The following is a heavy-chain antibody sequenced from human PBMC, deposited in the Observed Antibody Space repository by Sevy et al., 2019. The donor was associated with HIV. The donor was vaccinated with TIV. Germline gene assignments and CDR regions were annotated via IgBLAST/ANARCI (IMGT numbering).Heavy chain of an antibody. CDR1: GYSFTNYG. Sequence: ASVKVSCKASGYSFTNYGIGWVRQAPGQGLAWMGWISGYNGYTNYAQNLRGRVTMTTDTSTSTAYMELRSLRSDDTAIYYCAKEGKNIRSWFDPWGQGTLVTVSS. V-gene: IGHV1-18*01. CDR3: AKEGKNIRSWFDP. CDR2: ISGYNGYT. J-gene: IGHJ5*02. D-gene: IGHD3-3*02.